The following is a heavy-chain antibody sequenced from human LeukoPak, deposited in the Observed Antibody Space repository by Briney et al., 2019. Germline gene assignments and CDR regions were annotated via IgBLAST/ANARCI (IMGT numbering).Heavy chain of an antibody. D-gene: IGHD6-13*01. CDR2: IKEDGSEQ. Sequence: GGSLRLSCAASGFTFSNYWMSWVRQAPGKGLEWVANIKEDGSEQYYVDSVKGRFTISRDNAKDSLYLQMNSLRAEDTAVYYCARATSSSWNHWGQGTLVTVSS. V-gene: IGHV3-7*01. J-gene: IGHJ5*02. CDR1: GFTFSNYW. CDR3: ARATSSSWNH.